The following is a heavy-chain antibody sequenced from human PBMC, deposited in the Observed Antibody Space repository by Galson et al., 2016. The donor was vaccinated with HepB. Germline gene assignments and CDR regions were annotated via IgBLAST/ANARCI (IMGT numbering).Heavy chain of an antibody. Sequence: SVKVSCKVPGHSLTELSMHWVRQAPGKGLEWMGGYDPENGETVYAQMFQGRATMTEDTSTDTAYMELSSLRSEDTALYYCALYGGYMPLGVFGNWGQGTLVTVSS. J-gene: IGHJ4*02. CDR3: ALYGGYMPLGVFGN. V-gene: IGHV1-24*01. CDR2: YDPENGET. CDR1: GHSLTELS. D-gene: IGHD4-17*01.